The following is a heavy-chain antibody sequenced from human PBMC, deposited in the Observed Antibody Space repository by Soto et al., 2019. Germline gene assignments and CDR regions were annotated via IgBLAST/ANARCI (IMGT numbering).Heavy chain of an antibody. D-gene: IGHD2-15*01. CDR3: ARDGLIAAPIPVNWFDP. CDR1: GFTFSNYG. Sequence: GGSLRLSCAASGFTFSNYGMHWVRQAPGKGLEWVAVISYDGSNKYYADSAKGRMTISRDNSKNTLYLQMNSLRTEDTAVYYCARDGLIAAPIPVNWFDPWGQGTLVTVSS. CDR2: ISYDGSNK. V-gene: IGHV3-30*03. J-gene: IGHJ5*02.